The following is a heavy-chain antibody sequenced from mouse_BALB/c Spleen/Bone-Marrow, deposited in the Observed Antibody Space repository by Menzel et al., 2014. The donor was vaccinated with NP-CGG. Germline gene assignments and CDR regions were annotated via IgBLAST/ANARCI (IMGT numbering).Heavy chain of an antibody. CDR3: TRSYGSSYEYYFDY. D-gene: IGHD1-1*01. J-gene: IGHJ2*01. V-gene: IGHV1-69*02. Sequence: VQLQQSGAELVRPGASVKLSCKASGYTFTSYWINWVKQGPGQGLEWIGNIYPSDSYTNYNQKFKDKATLTVDKSSSTAYMQLSSPTSEDSAVYYCTRSYGSSYEYYFDYWGQDTTPTVSS. CDR2: IYPSDSYT. CDR1: GYTFTSYW.